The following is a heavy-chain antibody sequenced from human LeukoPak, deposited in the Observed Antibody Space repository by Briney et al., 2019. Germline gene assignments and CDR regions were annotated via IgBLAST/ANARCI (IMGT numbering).Heavy chain of an antibody. J-gene: IGHJ3*02. D-gene: IGHD3-10*01. Sequence: GGSLRLSCAASGFAFSSYSMNWVRQAPGKGLEWVSGISWNSASIGYADSVKGRFTISRDNAKNSLYLQMNSLRAEDTALYYCAKDFGYYYGSGSYADDAFDIWGQGTMVTVSS. CDR2: ISWNSASI. CDR3: AKDFGYYYGSGSYADDAFDI. V-gene: IGHV3-9*01. CDR1: GFAFSSYS.